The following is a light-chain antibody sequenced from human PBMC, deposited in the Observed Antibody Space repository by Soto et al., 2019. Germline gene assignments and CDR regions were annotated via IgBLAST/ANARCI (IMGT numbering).Light chain of an antibody. Sequence: ENVLTQSPGTLSLSPGERATLSCRASQTVSGSYVAWYQQKPGQTPRLLIYGASSRATGIPARFSGSGSGTDFTLTISRLEPEDFAVYYCQQYGSSPTWTFGQGTKVDIK. J-gene: IGKJ1*01. CDR3: QQYGSSPTWT. CDR2: GAS. V-gene: IGKV3-20*01. CDR1: QTVSGSY.